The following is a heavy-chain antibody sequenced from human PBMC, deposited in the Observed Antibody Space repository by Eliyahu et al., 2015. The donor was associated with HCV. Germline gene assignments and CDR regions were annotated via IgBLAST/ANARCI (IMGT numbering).Heavy chain of an antibody. CDR1: GLPXXXYS. CDR3: PKGQQSRGYLHHDY. D-gene: IGHD5-12*01. CDR2: ISGGGDNT. Sequence: EVQLLESGGASVHPGGSLXLXCVASGLPXXXYSMXWVRXXPGKGLXWVADISGGGDNTQYADSVKGRFTITRDNSRNTVYLQMSSLKAEDSAVYYCPKGQQSRGYLHHDYWGQGTLVIVSS. V-gene: IGHV3-23*01. J-gene: IGHJ4*02.